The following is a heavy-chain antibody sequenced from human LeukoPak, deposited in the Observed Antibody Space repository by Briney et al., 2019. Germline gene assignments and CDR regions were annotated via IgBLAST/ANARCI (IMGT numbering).Heavy chain of an antibody. CDR2: IYYSGST. CDR1: GGSISSSSYY. J-gene: IGHJ6*03. Sequence: SETLSLTCTVSGGSISSSSYYWGWIRQPPGKGLEWIGSIYYSGSTYYNPSLKSRVTISVDTSKNQFSLKLSSVTAADTAVYYCARTTEGYAGGPGYSYYYYMDVWGKGTTVTISS. D-gene: IGHD5-12*01. V-gene: IGHV4-39*07. CDR3: ARTTEGYAGGPGYSYYYYMDV.